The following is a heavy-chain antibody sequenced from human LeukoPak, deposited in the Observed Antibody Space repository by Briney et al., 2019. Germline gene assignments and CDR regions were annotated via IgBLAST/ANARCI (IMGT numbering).Heavy chain of an antibody. CDR3: ARVAGRPTSWFDP. V-gene: IGHV4-59*12. J-gene: IGHJ5*02. D-gene: IGHD3-10*01. CDR2: IYYSGST. Sequence: KSSETLSLTCTVSGGSISSYYRSWIRQPPGKGLEWIGYIYYSGSTNYNPSLKSRVTISVDTSKNQFSLKLSSVTAADTAVYYCARVAGRPTSWFDPWGQGTLVTVSS. CDR1: GGSISSYY.